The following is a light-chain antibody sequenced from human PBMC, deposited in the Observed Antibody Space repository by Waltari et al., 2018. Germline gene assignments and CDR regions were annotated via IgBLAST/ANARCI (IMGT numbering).Light chain of an antibody. Sequence: SYDLTQPSSVSVSPGQTARITCSGDILAKKYGRGFQQKPGQAPVQVIYKDNERPSGIPERFSGSSSGTTVTLTISGAHVDDEADYYCYSAADNAVGVFGGGTKLTV. J-gene: IGLJ3*02. CDR1: ILAKKY. CDR2: KDN. CDR3: YSAADNAVGV. V-gene: IGLV3-27*01.